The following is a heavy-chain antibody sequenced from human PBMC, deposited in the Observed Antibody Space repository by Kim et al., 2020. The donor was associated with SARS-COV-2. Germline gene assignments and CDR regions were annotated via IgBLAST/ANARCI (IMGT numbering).Heavy chain of an antibody. V-gene: IGHV4-39*01. J-gene: IGHJ4*02. CDR3: ARARGYSYGSLDY. Sequence: SHPPPKGRVTISVDTSRNQFSLQLNSVTAADTAVYYCARARGYSYGSLDYWGQGTLVTVSS. D-gene: IGHD5-18*01.